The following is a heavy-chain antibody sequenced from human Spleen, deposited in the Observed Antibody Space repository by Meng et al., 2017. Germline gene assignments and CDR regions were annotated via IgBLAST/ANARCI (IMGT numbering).Heavy chain of an antibody. D-gene: IGHD2/OR15-2a*01. V-gene: IGHV3-74*03. J-gene: IGHJ4*02. CDR2: IQTDGTTT. CDR3: AKDQRGVVRLPDY. Sequence: EVQLVESGGGLVQPGGSLRLSCAASGFTFGSLWMHWVRQVPGKGLVWVSLIQTDGTTTTYADSVRGRFTISRDNSKNTLYLQMNSLRAEDTAVYYCAKDQRGVVRLPDYWGQGTLVTVSS. CDR1: GFTFGSLW.